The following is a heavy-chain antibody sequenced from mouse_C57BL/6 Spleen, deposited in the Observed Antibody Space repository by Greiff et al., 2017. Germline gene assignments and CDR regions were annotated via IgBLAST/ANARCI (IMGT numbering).Heavy chain of an antibody. CDR2: ISYDGSN. CDR1: GYSITSGYY. D-gene: IGHD1-1*01. CDR3: AREGYGSIYFDY. V-gene: IGHV3-6*01. J-gene: IGHJ2*01. Sequence: EVQLQQSGPGLVKPSQSLSLTCSVTGYSITSGYYWNWIRQFPGNKLEWMGYISYDGSNNYNPSLKNRISITRDTSKNQFFLKLNSVTTEDTATYYCAREGYGSIYFDYWGQGTTLTVSS.